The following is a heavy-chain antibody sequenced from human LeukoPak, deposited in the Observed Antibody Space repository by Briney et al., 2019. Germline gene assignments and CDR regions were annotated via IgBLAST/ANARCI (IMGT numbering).Heavy chain of an antibody. J-gene: IGHJ6*04. Sequence: PGRSLRLSCAASGFTFSSYAMHWVRQAPGKGLEWVAVISYDGSNKYYADSVKGRFTISRDNSKDTLYLQMNSLRAEDTAVYYCARDPRTIFNLDVWGKGTTVTVSS. V-gene: IGHV3-30*04. CDR3: ARDPRTIFNLDV. D-gene: IGHD3-3*01. CDR1: GFTFSSYA. CDR2: ISYDGSNK.